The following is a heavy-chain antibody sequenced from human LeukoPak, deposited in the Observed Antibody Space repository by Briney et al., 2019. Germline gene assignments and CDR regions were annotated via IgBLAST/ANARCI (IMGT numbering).Heavy chain of an antibody. Sequence: KPSETLSLTRTVSGYSISSGYYWGWIRQPPGKGLEWIGSIYHSGSTYYNPSLKSRVTISVDTSKNQFSLKLSSVTAADTAVYYCARLIVGATTKIYYFDYWGQGTLVTVSS. D-gene: IGHD1-26*01. J-gene: IGHJ4*02. V-gene: IGHV4-38-2*02. CDR2: IYHSGST. CDR3: ARLIVGATTKIYYFDY. CDR1: GYSISSGYY.